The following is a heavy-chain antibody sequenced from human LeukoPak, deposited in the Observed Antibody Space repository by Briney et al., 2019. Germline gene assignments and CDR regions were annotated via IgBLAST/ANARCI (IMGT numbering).Heavy chain of an antibody. CDR3: ARDWTYYYDSNPKRYFDY. V-gene: IGHV1-8*01. CDR2: MNPNSGNT. Sequence: GASVKVSCKASGYTFTSYDINWVRQATGQGLEWMGWMNPNSGNTGYAQKFQGRVTMTRNTSISTAYMELSRLRSDDTAVYYCARDWTYYYDSNPKRYFDYWGQGTLVTVSS. D-gene: IGHD3-22*01. CDR1: GYTFTSYD. J-gene: IGHJ4*02.